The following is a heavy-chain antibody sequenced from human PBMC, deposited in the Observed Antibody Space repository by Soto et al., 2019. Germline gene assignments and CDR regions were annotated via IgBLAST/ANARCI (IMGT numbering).Heavy chain of an antibody. Sequence: PSETLSLTCAVYGGSFSGYYWSWIRQPPGKGLEWIGEINHSGSTNYNPSLKSRVTISVDTSKNQFSLKLSSVTAADTAVYYCARGMTTVTTSSFDYWGQGTLVTVSS. D-gene: IGHD4-17*01. CDR1: GGSFSGYY. CDR2: INHSGST. CDR3: ARGMTTVTTSSFDY. V-gene: IGHV4-34*01. J-gene: IGHJ4*02.